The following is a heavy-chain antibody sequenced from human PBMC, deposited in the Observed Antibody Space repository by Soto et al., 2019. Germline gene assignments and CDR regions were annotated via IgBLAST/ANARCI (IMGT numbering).Heavy chain of an antibody. CDR1: GGTFSSYT. V-gene: IGHV1-69*08. CDR2: IIPILGIA. D-gene: IGHD2-2*01. CDR3: ARDSIGYCSSTGCSGGDY. J-gene: IGHJ4*02. Sequence: QVQLVQSGAEVKKPGSSVKVSCKASGGTFSSYTISWVRQAPGQGLEWMGRIIPILGIANYAQKFQGRVTITAEKSTRTAYMELSSLRSEDTAVYYCARDSIGYCSSTGCSGGDYWGQGTLVTVSS.